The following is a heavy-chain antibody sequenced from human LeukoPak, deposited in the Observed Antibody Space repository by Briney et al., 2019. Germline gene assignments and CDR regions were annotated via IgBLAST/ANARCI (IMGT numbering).Heavy chain of an antibody. CDR2: IYSGGTT. D-gene: IGHD5-18*01. J-gene: IGHJ4*02. V-gene: IGHV3-53*01. CDR3: ARDLGRGYSYGYLDY. Sequence: GGSLRLSCAASGFTVSSNYMTWVRQAPGKGLEWVSVIYSGGTTYYTDSVKGRFTISRDNSKNTLYLQMNSLRAEDTAVYYCARDLGRGYSYGYLDYWGQGTLVTVSS. CDR1: GFTVSSNY.